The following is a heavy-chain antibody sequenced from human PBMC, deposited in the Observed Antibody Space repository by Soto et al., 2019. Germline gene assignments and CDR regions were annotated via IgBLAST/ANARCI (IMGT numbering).Heavy chain of an antibody. CDR3: ARDSPYGGIDY. CDR2: IYSDGST. J-gene: IGHJ4*02. D-gene: IGHD4-17*01. V-gene: IGHV3-66*01. Sequence: PRGSLRLSCAASGFTVSSNHMSWVRQAPGKGLEWVSVIYSDGSTYYADSVKGRLTISRDNSKSTLSLQMNSLGAEDTAVYYCARDSPYGGIDYWGQGTLVTVS. CDR1: GFTVSSNH.